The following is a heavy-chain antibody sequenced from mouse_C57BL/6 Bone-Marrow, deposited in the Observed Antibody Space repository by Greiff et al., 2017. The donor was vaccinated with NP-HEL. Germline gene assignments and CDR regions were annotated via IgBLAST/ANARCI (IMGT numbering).Heavy chain of an antibody. J-gene: IGHJ3*01. CDR1: GYSIPSGYY. CDR2: ISYDGSN. V-gene: IGHV3-6*01. CDR3: ARGGFPFAY. Sequence: ESGPGLVKPSQTLSLTCSVTGYSIPSGYYWNWIRQFPGNKLEWMGYISYDGSNNYNPSLKNRISITRDTSKNQFFLKLNSVTTEDTATYYCARGGFPFAYWGQGTLVTVSA.